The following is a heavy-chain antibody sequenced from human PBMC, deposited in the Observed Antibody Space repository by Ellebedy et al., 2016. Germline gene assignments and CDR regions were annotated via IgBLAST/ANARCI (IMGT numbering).Heavy chain of an antibody. V-gene: IGHV3-11*04. J-gene: IGHJ3*01. CDR3: TRGGLDNSFDV. CDR2: ISPISGSTI. Sequence: GGSLRLSXAASGFIFSDYYMTWIRQAPGKGLEGVSYISPISGSTIYYADYVKGRFTISRDNAKNSVYLQMNSLRDEDTAVYYCTRGGLDNSFDVWGQGTMVTVSS. CDR1: GFIFSDYY. D-gene: IGHD3-16*01.